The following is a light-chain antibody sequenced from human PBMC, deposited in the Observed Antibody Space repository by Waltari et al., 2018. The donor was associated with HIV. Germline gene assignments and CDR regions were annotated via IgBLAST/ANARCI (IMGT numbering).Light chain of an antibody. CDR1: QIVLYNSNNKNY. J-gene: IGKJ2*01. CDR3: QQYYSSPYT. V-gene: IGKV4-1*01. Sequence: DIVMTQSPDSLAVSLGERATINCKSSQIVLYNSNNKNYLAWYQQKPGQPPKLLIYLASTRESGVPDRFSGSGSGTDFTLTISSLEAEDVAVYYCQQYYSSPYTFGQGTKLEIK. CDR2: LAS.